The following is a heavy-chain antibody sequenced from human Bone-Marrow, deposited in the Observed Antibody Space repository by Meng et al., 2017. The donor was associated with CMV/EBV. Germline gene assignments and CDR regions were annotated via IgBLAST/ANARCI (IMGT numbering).Heavy chain of an antibody. D-gene: IGHD3-3*01. CDR3: ARTGRVIFWSGYLKSDDYYYYYGMDV. J-gene: IGHJ6*02. V-gene: IGHV1-18*04. CDR2: ISAYNGNT. Sequence: ASVKVSCKASGYTFTSYYMHWVRQAPGQGLEWMGWISAYNGNTNYAQKLQGRVTMTTDTSTSTAYMELRSLRSDDTAVYYCARTGRVIFWSGYLKSDDYYYYYGMDVWGQGTTVTVSS. CDR1: GYTFTSYY.